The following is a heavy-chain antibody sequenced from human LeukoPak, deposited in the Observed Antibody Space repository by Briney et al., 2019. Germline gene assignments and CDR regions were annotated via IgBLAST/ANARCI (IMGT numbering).Heavy chain of an antibody. CDR2: IIPIFGTA. D-gene: IGHD2-2*01. CDR1: GGTFSSYA. V-gene: IGHV1-69*13. J-gene: IGHJ4*02. Sequence: SVKVSCKASGGTFSSYAISWVRQAPGQGLEWMGGIIPIFGTANYAQKFQGRVTITADESTSTAYMELSSLRSEDTAVYYCARGSVVVPAVRTSFDYWGQGTLVTVSS. CDR3: ARGSVVVPAVRTSFDY.